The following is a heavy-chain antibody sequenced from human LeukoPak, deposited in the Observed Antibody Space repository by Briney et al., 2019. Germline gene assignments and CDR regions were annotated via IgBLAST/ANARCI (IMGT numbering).Heavy chain of an antibody. J-gene: IGHJ4*02. CDR2: INSDGSST. CDR1: GFTFSSYW. CDR3: ARDHAGTALDSNFDY. V-gene: IGHV3-74*01. D-gene: IGHD2-21*02. Sequence: PGGSLRLSCAASGFTFSSYWMHWVRQAPGKGLVWVSRINSDGSSTSYADSVKGRFTISRDNAKNTLYLQMNSLRAEDTAVYYCARDHAGTALDSNFDYWGQGTLVTVSS.